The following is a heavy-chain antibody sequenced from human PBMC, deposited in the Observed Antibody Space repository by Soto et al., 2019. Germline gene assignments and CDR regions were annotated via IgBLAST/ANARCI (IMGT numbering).Heavy chain of an antibody. CDR2: IKSKSDSETT. CDR3: TTGGNGLAN. CDR1: GFTFSNVW. J-gene: IGHJ4*02. D-gene: IGHD1-1*01. V-gene: IGHV3-15*07. Sequence: EVQLVESGGGLVKPGGTLRVSCVGSGFTFSNVWVNWVSQAPGKGLEWVGRIKSKSDSETTDYAAPVKGRFSISRDDSRNTVYLQMYSLEIEDTAVYYCTTGGNGLANWCRGTLVTVSS.